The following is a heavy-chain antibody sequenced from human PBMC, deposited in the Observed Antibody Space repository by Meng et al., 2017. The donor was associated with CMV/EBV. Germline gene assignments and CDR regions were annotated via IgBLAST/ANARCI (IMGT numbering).Heavy chain of an antibody. CDR2: IRYDGSNK. Sequence: GESLKISCAASGFTFSSYGMHWVRQAPGKGLEWVAFIRYDGSNKYYADSVKGRFTISRDNSKNTLYLQMNSLRAEDTAVYYCAKDSDEKSYYHYYGMDVWGQGTTVTVSS. CDR1: GFTFSSYG. J-gene: IGHJ6*02. D-gene: IGHD6-25*01. CDR3: AKDSDEKSYYHYYGMDV. V-gene: IGHV3-30*02.